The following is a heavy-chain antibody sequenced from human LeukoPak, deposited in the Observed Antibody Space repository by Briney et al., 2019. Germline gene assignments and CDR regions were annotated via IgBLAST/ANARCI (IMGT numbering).Heavy chain of an antibody. CDR3: TSGCSSGWQPDPMGPY. J-gene: IGHJ4*02. CDR2: IRSKAYGGTT. Sequence: PGGSLRLSCTASGFTFGDYAMSWFRQAPGKGLEWVGFIRSKAYGGTTEYAASVKGRFTISRDDSKSIAYLQMNSLKTEDTAVYYCTSGCSSGWQPDPMGPYWGQGTLVTVSS. V-gene: IGHV3-49*03. D-gene: IGHD6-19*01. CDR1: GFTFGDYA.